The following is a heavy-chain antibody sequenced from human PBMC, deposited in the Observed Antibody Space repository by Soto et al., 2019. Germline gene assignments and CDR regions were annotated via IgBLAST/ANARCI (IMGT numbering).Heavy chain of an antibody. CDR3: GRDWSGPDF. D-gene: IGHD3-3*01. Sequence: GGSLRLSCAASGFIFNNYDMIWVRQAPGEGLEWVSSISRSGSSIYYADSVKGRFTVSRDNAEASLYLQMNSLRAEDAAVYYCGRDWSGPDFWGQGTLVTVSS. J-gene: IGHJ4*02. V-gene: IGHV3-21*01. CDR1: GFIFNNYD. CDR2: ISRSGSSI.